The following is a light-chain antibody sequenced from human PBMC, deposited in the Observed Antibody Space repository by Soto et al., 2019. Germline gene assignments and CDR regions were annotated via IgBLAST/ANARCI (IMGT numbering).Light chain of an antibody. V-gene: IGKV3-20*01. CDR3: QQYGSSTET. Sequence: EILLTQSPGTLSLSPGERATLSCRASQSVSSSYLAWYQQKPGQAPRLLIYGASSRATGIPDRFSGSGSGTDFTLTISRLEPEDFAVYYCQQYGSSTETFGQGTKV. CDR2: GAS. J-gene: IGKJ1*01. CDR1: QSVSSSY.